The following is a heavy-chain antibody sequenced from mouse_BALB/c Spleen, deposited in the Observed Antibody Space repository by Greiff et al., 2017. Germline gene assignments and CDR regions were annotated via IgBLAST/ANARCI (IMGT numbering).Heavy chain of an antibody. D-gene: IGHD1-1*01. CDR2: ISYDGSN. J-gene: IGHJ3*01. Sequence: ESGPGLVKPSQSLSLTCSVTGYSITSGYYWNWIRQFPGNKLEWMGYISYDGSNNYNPSLKNRISITRDTSKNQFFLKFNSVTTEDTATYYCARGTTVVDYWGQGTLVTVSA. CDR3: ARGTTVVDY. CDR1: GYSITSGYY. V-gene: IGHV3-6*02.